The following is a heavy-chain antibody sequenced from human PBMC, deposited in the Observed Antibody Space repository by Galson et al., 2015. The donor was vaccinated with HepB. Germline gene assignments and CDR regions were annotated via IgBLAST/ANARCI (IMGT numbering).Heavy chain of an antibody. D-gene: IGHD3-10*01. CDR2: IKTDGSYT. CDR3: ARDHMVRGVVTIYPRHKNYYGMDV. Sequence: SLRLSCAASGFTFSSYWMHWVRQAPGKGLVWVSRIKTDGSYTSYADSVKGRFTISRDNAKNTVCLEMNSLRAEDTAVYYCARDHMVRGVVTIYPRHKNYYGMDVWGQGTTVTISS. J-gene: IGHJ6*02. V-gene: IGHV3-74*01. CDR1: GFTFSSYW.